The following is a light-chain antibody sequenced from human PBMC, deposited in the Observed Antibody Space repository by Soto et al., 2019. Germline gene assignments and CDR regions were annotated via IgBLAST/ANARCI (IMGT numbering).Light chain of an antibody. Sequence: IVMTQTPATLSVSPGGRATLSCMASQTINNSLAWYQQKPGQAPRLLIYGASTRATGIPARFSGSGSGTEFTLTISSLQSEDFAVYYCQQYNNWPLTFGGVTKVDIK. CDR2: GAS. V-gene: IGKV3-15*01. J-gene: IGKJ4*01. CDR1: QTINNS. CDR3: QQYNNWPLT.